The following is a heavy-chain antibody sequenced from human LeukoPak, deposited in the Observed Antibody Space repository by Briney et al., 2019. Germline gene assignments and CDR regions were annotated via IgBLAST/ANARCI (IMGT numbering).Heavy chain of an antibody. J-gene: IGHJ4*02. CDR1: GGTFSSYG. CDR3: ARDPNPYYYDSSGYYHFDY. Sequence: GASVKVSCKASGGTFSSYGISWVRQAPGQGLEWMGGIIPIFGTANYAQKFQGRVTITADESTSTAYMELSSLRSEDTAVYYCARDPNPYYYDSSGYYHFDYWGQGTLVTVSS. CDR2: IIPIFGTA. D-gene: IGHD3-22*01. V-gene: IGHV1-69*01.